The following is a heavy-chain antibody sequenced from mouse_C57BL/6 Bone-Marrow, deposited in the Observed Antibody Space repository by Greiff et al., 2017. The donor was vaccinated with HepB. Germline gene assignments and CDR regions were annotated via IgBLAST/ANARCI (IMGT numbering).Heavy chain of an antibody. CDR2: IDPSDSYT. V-gene: IGHV1-50*01. CDR1: GYTFTSYW. CDR3: ARSFITTVPPDY. J-gene: IGHJ2*01. D-gene: IGHD1-1*01. Sequence: QVQLKQPGAELVKPGASVKLSCKASGYTFTSYWMQWVKQRPGQGLEWIGEIDPSDSYTNYNQKFKGKATLTVDTSSSTAYMQLSSLTSEDSAVYYCARSFITTVPPDYWGQGTTLTVSS.